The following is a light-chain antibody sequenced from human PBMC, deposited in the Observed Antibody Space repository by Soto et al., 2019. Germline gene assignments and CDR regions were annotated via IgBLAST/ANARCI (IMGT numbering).Light chain of an antibody. CDR3: QQYYSSPIS. CDR2: GAS. Sequence: DIVMTQSPDSLAVSLGERATINCKSSQSVLSSSNNKNYLAWYQQKSGQPPKLLIYGASTRESGVPDRISGSGSWTDFTLAISSLQAEDVAVYAYQQYYSSPISFGGGTKVEIK. V-gene: IGKV4-1*01. J-gene: IGKJ4*01. CDR1: QSVLSSSNNKNY.